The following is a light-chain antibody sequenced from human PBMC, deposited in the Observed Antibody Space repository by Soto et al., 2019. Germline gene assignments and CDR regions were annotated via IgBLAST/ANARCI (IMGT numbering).Light chain of an antibody. Sequence: VLTQSPGTLSLSPGERSPLSSRASQSLSSSYLAWHQQKPGQAPRLVIYGAFSRATGIPDRFSGSGSGTDFTFTISRLEPEDFAVYYCQQYGSLITFGQGTRLEI. CDR2: GAF. J-gene: IGKJ5*01. V-gene: IGKV3-20*01. CDR1: QSLSSSY. CDR3: QQYGSLIT.